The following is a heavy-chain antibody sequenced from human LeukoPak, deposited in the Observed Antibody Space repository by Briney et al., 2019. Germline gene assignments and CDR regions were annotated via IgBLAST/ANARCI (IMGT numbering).Heavy chain of an antibody. Sequence: SSETLSLTCAVYGGSFSGYYWSWIRQPPGKGLEWIGEINHSGSTNYNPSLKSRVTISVDTSKNQFSLKLSSVTAADTAVYYCAREIRLTGSPTDYWGQGTLVTVSS. CDR3: AREIRLTGSPTDY. V-gene: IGHV4-34*01. CDR2: INHSGST. CDR1: GGSFSGYY. J-gene: IGHJ4*02. D-gene: IGHD3-9*01.